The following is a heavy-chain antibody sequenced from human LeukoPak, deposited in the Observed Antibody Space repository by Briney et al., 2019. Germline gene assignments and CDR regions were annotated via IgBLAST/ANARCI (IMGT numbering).Heavy chain of an antibody. CDR1: GYSISSGYY. Sequence: TSETLSLTCAVSGYSISSGYYWGWIRQPPGEGLEWIGSIYHSGSTYYNPSLKSRVTISVDTSKNQFSLKLSSVTAADTAVYYCARRPGRGMTNSAVYAFAFWGQGTMVTVSS. CDR3: ARRPGRGMTNSAVYAFAF. D-gene: IGHD3-10*01. J-gene: IGHJ3*01. V-gene: IGHV4-38-2*01. CDR2: IYHSGST.